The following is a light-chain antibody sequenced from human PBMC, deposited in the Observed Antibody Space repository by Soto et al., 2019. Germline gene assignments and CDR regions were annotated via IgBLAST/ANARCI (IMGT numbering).Light chain of an antibody. CDR2: DVS. V-gene: IGKV1-33*01. J-gene: IGKJ4*01. CDR3: QQHYNVPLT. CDR1: QHINNY. Sequence: DIPVTQSPSSLSASVGDRITITCQASQHINNYLNWYQHKLGKAPSLLIYDVSNLQSGVPSRFSGSGSGTDFALTISSLQPEDVAVYYCQQHYNVPLTFGGGTKVDIK.